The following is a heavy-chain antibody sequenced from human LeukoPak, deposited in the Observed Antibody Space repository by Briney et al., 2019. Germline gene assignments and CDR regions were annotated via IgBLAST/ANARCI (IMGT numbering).Heavy chain of an antibody. Sequence: ASVTVSYKASGYTFTDYYMHWVRQAPGQGLEWMGWINPNSGGTNYAQKFQGRVTMTRDTSISTAYMELSRLRSDDTAVYYCARDLCGGDCYLYYYYYYMDVWGKGTTVTVSS. CDR3: ARDLCGGDCYLYYYYYYMDV. CDR1: GYTFTDYY. D-gene: IGHD2-21*02. J-gene: IGHJ6*03. V-gene: IGHV1-2*02. CDR2: INPNSGGT.